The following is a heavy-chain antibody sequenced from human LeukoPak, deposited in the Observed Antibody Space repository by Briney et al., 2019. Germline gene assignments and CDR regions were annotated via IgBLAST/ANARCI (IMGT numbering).Heavy chain of an antibody. D-gene: IGHD6-13*01. CDR1: GGSISSGSYY. CDR3: ARGYDYSSSWMDAFDI. V-gene: IGHV4-61*02. Sequence: SETLSLTCTVSGGSISSGSYYWSWIRQPAGKGLEWIGRIYTSGSTNYNPSLKSRVTISVDTSKNQFSLKLSSVTAADTAVYYCARGYDYSSSWMDAFDIWGQGTMVTVSS. J-gene: IGHJ3*02. CDR2: IYTSGST.